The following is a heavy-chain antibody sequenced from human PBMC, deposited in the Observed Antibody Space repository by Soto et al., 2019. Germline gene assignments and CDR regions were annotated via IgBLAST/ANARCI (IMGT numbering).Heavy chain of an antibody. Sequence: QVQLVESGGGVVQPGRSLRLSCAASGFTFSSYAMHWVRQAPGKGLEWVAVISYDGSNKYYADSVKGRFTISRDNPKNTLYMQMNSLRAEDTAVYYCARGPYDSSGYSEPKIDYWGQGTLVTVSS. CDR2: ISYDGSNK. J-gene: IGHJ4*02. CDR3: ARGPYDSSGYSEPKIDY. D-gene: IGHD3-22*01. CDR1: GFTFSSYA. V-gene: IGHV3-30-3*01.